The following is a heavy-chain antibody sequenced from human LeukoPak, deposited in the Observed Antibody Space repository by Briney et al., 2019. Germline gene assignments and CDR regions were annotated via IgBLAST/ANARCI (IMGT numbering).Heavy chain of an antibody. CDR1: GGSISSHY. CDR3: ASEGIAAAGTGYFDY. D-gene: IGHD6-13*01. Sequence: PSETLSLTCTVSGGSISSHYWSWIRQPPGKGLEWIGYIYYSGSTNYNPSLKSRVTISVDTSKNQFSLKLSSVTAADTAVYYRASEGIAAAGTGYFDYWGQGTLVTVSS. V-gene: IGHV4-59*11. CDR2: IYYSGST. J-gene: IGHJ4*02.